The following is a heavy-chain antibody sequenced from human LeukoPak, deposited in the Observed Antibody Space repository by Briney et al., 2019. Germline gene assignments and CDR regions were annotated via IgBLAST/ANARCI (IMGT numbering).Heavy chain of an antibody. D-gene: IGHD3-22*01. V-gene: IGHV1-18*01. CDR3: ARAPYYDRSGERTYDY. J-gene: IGHJ4*02. Sequence: GASVKVSCKASDYSFNTYGISWVRQAPGQGLEWMGWLSPYNGNTNYAQKFQGRVTMTTDTSTRTAYMELRSLRSDDTAVYYCARAPYYDRSGERTYDYWGQGTLVTVSS. CDR1: DYSFNTYG. CDR2: LSPYNGNT.